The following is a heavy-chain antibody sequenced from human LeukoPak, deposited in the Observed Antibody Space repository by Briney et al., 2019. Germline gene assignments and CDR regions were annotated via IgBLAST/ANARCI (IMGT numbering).Heavy chain of an antibody. D-gene: IGHD5-18*01. CDR3: ARRGTAMGFDYYYYYYMDV. V-gene: IGHV1-8*03. Sequence: GASVKVSCKASGYTFTSYDINWVRQATGQGLEWMGWMNPNSGNTGYAQKFQGRVTITRNTSISTAYMELRSLRSEDTAVYYCARRGTAMGFDYYYYYYMDVWGKGTTVTVSS. CDR1: GYTFTSYD. CDR2: MNPNSGNT. J-gene: IGHJ6*03.